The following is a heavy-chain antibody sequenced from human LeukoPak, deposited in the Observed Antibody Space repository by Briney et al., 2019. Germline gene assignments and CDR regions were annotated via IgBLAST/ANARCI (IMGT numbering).Heavy chain of an antibody. V-gene: IGHV3-21*01. CDR1: GFTFSSYS. D-gene: IGHD5-12*01. CDR3: ARSAGGRGYSGYVRWLKNDAFDI. CDR2: ISSSSSYI. J-gene: IGHJ3*02. Sequence: PGGSLRLSCAASGFTFSSYSMNWVRQAPGKGLEWVSSISSSSSYIYYADSVKGRFTISRDNAKNSLYLQMNSLRAEDTAVYYCARSAGGRGYSGYVRWLKNDAFDIWGQGTMVTVSS.